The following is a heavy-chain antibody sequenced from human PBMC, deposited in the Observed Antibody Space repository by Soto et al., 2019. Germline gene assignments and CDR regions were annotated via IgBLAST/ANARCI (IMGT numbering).Heavy chain of an antibody. D-gene: IGHD1-26*01. V-gene: IGHV4-39*01. Sequence: QLQLQESGPGLVKPSETLSLTCTVSGGSISSSSYYWGWIRQPPGKGLEWIGSIYYSGSTYYNPSLKGRATISVDTSKNQFSLKPSTVTAADTAVYFCAGRSGSRDYWGQGTLVTVSS. CDR2: IYYSGST. CDR3: AGRSGSRDY. CDR1: GGSISSSSYY. J-gene: IGHJ4*02.